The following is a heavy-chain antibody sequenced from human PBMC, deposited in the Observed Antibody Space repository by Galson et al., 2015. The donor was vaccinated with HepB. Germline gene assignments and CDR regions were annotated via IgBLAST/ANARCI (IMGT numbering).Heavy chain of an antibody. D-gene: IGHD3-10*01. CDR2: FDPEDGET. V-gene: IGHV1-24*01. CDR3: ATTQYYYGSGSVDAFDI. Sequence: SVKVSCKVSGYTLTELSMHWVRQAPGKGLEWMGGFDPEDGETIYAQKFQGRVTMTEDTSTDTAYMELSSLRSEDTAVYYCATTQYYYGSGSVDAFDIWGQGTMVTVSS. CDR1: GYTLTELS. J-gene: IGHJ3*02.